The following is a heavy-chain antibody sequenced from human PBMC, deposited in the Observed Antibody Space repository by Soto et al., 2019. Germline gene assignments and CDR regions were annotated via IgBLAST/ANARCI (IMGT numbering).Heavy chain of an antibody. CDR1: GFTFSNAW. D-gene: IGHD1-26*01. CDR2: IKSKTDGGTT. Sequence: GGSLRLSCAASGFTFSNAWMSWVRQAPGKGLEWVGRIKSKTDGGTTDYAAPVKGRFTISRDDSKNTLYLQMNSLKTEDTAVYYCTTDLGWVVGATTPSDYYGMDVWGQGTTVTVSS. V-gene: IGHV3-15*01. CDR3: TTDLGWVVGATTPSDYYGMDV. J-gene: IGHJ6*02.